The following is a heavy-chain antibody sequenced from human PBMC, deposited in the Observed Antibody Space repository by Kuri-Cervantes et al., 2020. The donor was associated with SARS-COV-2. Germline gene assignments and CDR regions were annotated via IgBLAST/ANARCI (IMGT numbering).Heavy chain of an antibody. V-gene: IGHV3-33*01. CDR3: ARDASYSGSYGSFQH. Sequence: GESLKISCAASGFTFSSYGMHWVRQAPGKGLEWVAVIWYDGSNKYYADSVKGRLTISRDNSKNTQYLQMNTLKTEDTAVFYCARDASYSGSYGSFQHWGQGTLVTVSS. CDR2: IWYDGSNK. D-gene: IGHD1-26*01. J-gene: IGHJ1*01. CDR1: GFTFSSYG.